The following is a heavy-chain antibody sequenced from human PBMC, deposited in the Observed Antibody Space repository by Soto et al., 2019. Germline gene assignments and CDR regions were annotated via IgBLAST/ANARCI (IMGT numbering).Heavy chain of an antibody. J-gene: IGHJ4*02. D-gene: IGHD6-13*01. CDR2: ITWNSVYT. CDR1: GFTFDDYA. V-gene: IGHV3-9*01. CDR3: AKALYGSSSSPIDF. Sequence: EVQLVESGGGLVQPGRSLRLSCAASGFTFDDYAMHWFRQAPGKGLEWVSYITWNSVYTGYADSVKGRFTISRDNANNSLYLQMNSLKPEDTAFYYCAKALYGSSSSPIDFWGQGTLVTVSS.